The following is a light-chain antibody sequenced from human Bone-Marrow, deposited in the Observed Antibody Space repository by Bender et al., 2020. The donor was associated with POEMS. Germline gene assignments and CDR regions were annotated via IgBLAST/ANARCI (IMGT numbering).Light chain of an antibody. V-gene: IGLV3-1*01. CDR1: KLGNKY. CDR2: QDT. Sequence: SYELTQPPSVSVSPGQTASITCSGDKLGNKYASWYQQKPGQSPVLVMYQDTKRPSGIPERFSGSNSGNTATLTISGTQAMDEADYYCQAWDTSTGVVFGGGTKLTVL. J-gene: IGLJ2*01. CDR3: QAWDTSTGVV.